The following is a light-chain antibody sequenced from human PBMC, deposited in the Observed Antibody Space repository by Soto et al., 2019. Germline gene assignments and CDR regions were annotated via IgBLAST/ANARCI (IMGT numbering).Light chain of an antibody. CDR2: GAS. J-gene: IGKJ4*01. CDR3: QQRSNWPPFP. CDR1: QSIGNS. V-gene: IGKV3-11*01. Sequence: EIVLTQSPATLSLSPGERGTLSCRASQSIGNSLVWYQQKPGQSPRLLIYGASTRATGIPVRFSGSGSGTDFTLTISSLEPQDSAVYYCQQRSNWPPFPFGGGTKVEIK.